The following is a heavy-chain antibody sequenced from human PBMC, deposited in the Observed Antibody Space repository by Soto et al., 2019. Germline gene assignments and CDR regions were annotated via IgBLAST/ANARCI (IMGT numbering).Heavy chain of an antibody. CDR3: ARELYGGSGISLQR. D-gene: IGHD2-15*01. CDR2: INPNSGDT. CDR1: GYTFTDYY. V-gene: IGHV1-2*04. J-gene: IGHJ1*01. Sequence: GASVKVSCKASGYTFTDYYMHWVRQAPGQGLEWMGWINPNSGDTNYAQKFQGWVTLTRDTSISTAYMDLSRLTSDDTAVYFCARELYGGSGISLQRWGQGTLVTVSS.